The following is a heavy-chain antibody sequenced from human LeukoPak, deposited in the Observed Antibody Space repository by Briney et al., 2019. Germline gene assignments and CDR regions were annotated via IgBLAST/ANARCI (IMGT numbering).Heavy chain of an antibody. CDR3: ATVLSGRHDF. Sequence: GGSLRLSCAASGFTFSSYAMSWVRQAPGKGLEWVSAISGSGGSTYYADSVKGRFTISRDNAGDTLYLQMNNLRVEDTGLYYCATVLSGRHDFWGLGTLVTVSS. J-gene: IGHJ4*02. D-gene: IGHD5-12*01. CDR1: GFTFSSYA. CDR2: ISGSGGST. V-gene: IGHV3-23*01.